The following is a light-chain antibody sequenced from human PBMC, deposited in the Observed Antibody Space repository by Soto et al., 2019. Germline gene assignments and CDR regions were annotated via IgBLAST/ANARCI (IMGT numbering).Light chain of an antibody. CDR2: DVS. CDR3: SSYTSSGTRV. J-gene: IGLJ3*02. V-gene: IGLV2-14*01. Sequence: QSALTQPASVSGSPGQSIAISCTGTSTDVGGYNYVSWYQQHPDNAPKLLIYDVSNRPSGGSNRFSGSKSGNTASLTISGLQAEDEAEYYCSSYTSSGTRVFGGGTKLTVL. CDR1: STDVGGYNY.